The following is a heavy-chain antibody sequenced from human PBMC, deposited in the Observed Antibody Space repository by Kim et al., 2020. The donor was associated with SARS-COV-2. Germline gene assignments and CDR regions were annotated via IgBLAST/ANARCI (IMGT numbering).Heavy chain of an antibody. Sequence: GGSLRLSCAASGFTFSSYSMNWVRQAPGKGLEWVSSISSSSSYIYYADSVKGRFTISRDNAKNSLYLQMNSLRAEDTAVYYCARVNGIVVDVYYYGMDVWGQGTTVTVSS. J-gene: IGHJ6*02. V-gene: IGHV3-21*01. CDR3: ARVNGIVVDVYYYGMDV. CDR1: GFTFSSYS. CDR2: ISSSSSYI. D-gene: IGHD2-21*01.